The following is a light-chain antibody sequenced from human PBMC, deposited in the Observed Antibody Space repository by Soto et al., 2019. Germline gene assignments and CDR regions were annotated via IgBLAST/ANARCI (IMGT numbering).Light chain of an antibody. V-gene: IGKV1-5*03. Sequence: DIQMTQSPSTLSASVGDRVTITCWASQSISSWLAWYQQKPGKAPKLLIYKASSLESGVPSRFSGSGSGTEFTLTISSLQPDDFATYYCQQYNSYSQTFGQGTRWISN. J-gene: IGKJ2*01. CDR1: QSISSW. CDR3: QQYNSYSQT. CDR2: KAS.